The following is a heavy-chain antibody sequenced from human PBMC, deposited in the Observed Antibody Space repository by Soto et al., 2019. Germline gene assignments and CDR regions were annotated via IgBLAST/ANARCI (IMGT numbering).Heavy chain of an antibody. CDR1: GGSFNDYQ. J-gene: IGHJ5*02. D-gene: IGHD4-17*01. Sequence: SETRSLTCEVSGGSFNDYQWAWIRQSPEKGLEWIGEVSHTGDTNSKPSLMSRLTMSVDTSKNQFSLKLSSVTSADSAIYFCAGGPDYGDYDAWGQGTLVTVSS. CDR2: VSHTGDT. V-gene: IGHV4-34*01. CDR3: AGGPDYGDYDA.